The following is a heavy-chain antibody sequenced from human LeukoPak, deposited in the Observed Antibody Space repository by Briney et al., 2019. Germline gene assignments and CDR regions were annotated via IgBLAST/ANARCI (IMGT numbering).Heavy chain of an antibody. CDR1: GGSISSYF. J-gene: IGHJ4*02. CDR2: IYYSGST. V-gene: IGHV4-59*08. CDR3: GGDKSPGSPVEY. Sequence: SETLSLTCTVSGGSISSYFWSWIRQPPGKGLEWIGYIYYSGSTDYNPSLRSRVTISVDTSKNQFSLRLSSVTAADTAVYYWGGDKSPGSPVEYWRQGTLVTVSS. D-gene: IGHD3-16*01.